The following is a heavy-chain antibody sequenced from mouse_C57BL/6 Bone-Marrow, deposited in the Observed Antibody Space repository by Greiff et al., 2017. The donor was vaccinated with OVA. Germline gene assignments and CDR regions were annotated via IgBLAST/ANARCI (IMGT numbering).Heavy chain of an antibody. CDR2: IDPNSGGA. CDR1: GYTFTSYW. V-gene: IGHV1-72*01. Sequence: QVQLKQPGAELVKPGASVKLSCKASGYTFTSYWMHWVKQRPGRGLEWIGRIDPNSGGAKYNEKFKSKATLTVDKPSSTAYMQLSSLTSEDSAVYYWARENYDDDVNAMDYWGQGTSVTVSS. CDR3: ARENYDDDVNAMDY. D-gene: IGHD2-4*01. J-gene: IGHJ4*01.